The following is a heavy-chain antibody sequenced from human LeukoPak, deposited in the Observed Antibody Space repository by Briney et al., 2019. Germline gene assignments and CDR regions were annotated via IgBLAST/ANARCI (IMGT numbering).Heavy chain of an antibody. D-gene: IGHD2-2*01. CDR3: ARHVPQEDIVVVAAAKTRCYYYYMDV. CDR1: GYSFTSYW. V-gene: IGHV5-51*01. CDR2: IYPGDSDT. Sequence: GESLKISCKGSGYSFTSYWIGWVRQMPGKGLEWMGIIYPGDSDTRYSPSFQGQVTISADKSISTAYLQWSSLKASDTAMYYCARHVPQEDIVVVAAAKTRCYYYYMDVWGKGTTVTVSS. J-gene: IGHJ6*03.